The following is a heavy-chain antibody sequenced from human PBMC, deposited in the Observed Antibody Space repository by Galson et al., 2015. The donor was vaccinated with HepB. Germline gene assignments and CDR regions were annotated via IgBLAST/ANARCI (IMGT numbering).Heavy chain of an antibody. V-gene: IGHV3-30*04. CDR3: ARGGFGSSGYYYPFDY. Sequence: SLRLSCAASGFTFSSYAMHWVRQAPGKGLEWVAVISYDGSNEYYADSVKGRFTISRDNSKNTLYLQMNSLRAEDTAVYYCARGGFGSSGYYYPFDYWGQGTLVTVSS. D-gene: IGHD3-22*01. J-gene: IGHJ4*02. CDR2: ISYDGSNE. CDR1: GFTFSSYA.